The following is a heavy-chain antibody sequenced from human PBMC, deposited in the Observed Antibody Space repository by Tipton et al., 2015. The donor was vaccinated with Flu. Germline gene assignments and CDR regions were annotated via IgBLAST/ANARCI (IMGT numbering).Heavy chain of an antibody. V-gene: IGHV4-38-2*02. CDR2: VYHKGTT. CDR1: NYSVRTNYW. CDR3: GRLGQIFDY. J-gene: IGHJ4*02. Sequence: LRLSYSVSNYSVRTNYWWGWIRQSPGKGLEWIGSVYHKGTTAYNPALQSRVTISLDTSKNQFSLKLTSVTGADTATYYCGRLGQIFDYWGQGTLVIVSS.